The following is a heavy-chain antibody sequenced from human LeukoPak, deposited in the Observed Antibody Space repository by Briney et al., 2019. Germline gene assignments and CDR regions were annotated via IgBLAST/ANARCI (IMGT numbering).Heavy chain of an antibody. Sequence: SETLSLTCTVSGYSISSGYYWGWIRQPPGKGLEWIGSIYHSGSTYYNPSLKSRVTISVDTSKNQFSLKLSSVTAADTAVYYCARVPRSSSYSGYDSLYYYYYGMDVWGQGTTVTVSS. V-gene: IGHV4-38-2*02. D-gene: IGHD5-12*01. J-gene: IGHJ6*02. CDR3: ARVPRSSSYSGYDSLYYYYYGMDV. CDR2: IYHSGST. CDR1: GYSISSGYY.